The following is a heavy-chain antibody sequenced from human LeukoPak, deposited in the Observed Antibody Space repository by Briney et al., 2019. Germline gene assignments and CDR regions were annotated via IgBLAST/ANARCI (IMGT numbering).Heavy chain of an antibody. CDR2: ITPSGGTT. Sequence: GASVKVSCKASGYTFTGYYMHWVRQAPGQGLEWMGIITPSGGTTNNAQKFQGRITMTRDMSTSTVYMELSSLRYEDTAVYYCARDPGSPWGEPYYYYMDVWGRGTTVTVSS. D-gene: IGHD3-16*01. CDR3: ARDPGSPWGEPYYYYMDV. J-gene: IGHJ6*03. V-gene: IGHV1-46*01. CDR1: GYTFTGYY.